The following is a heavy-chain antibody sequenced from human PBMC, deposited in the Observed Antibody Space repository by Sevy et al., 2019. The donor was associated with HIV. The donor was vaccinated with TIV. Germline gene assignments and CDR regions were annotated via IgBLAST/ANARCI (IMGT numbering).Heavy chain of an antibody. Sequence: GGSLRLSCAASGFTFSANRMNWVRQAPGQGLEGVANIKGDGSDKHYVDSVEGRFTISRDNAKNLLYLQMNSLRVEDTAVYYCAHGTFGRFESWGQGTLVTVSS. J-gene: IGHJ4*02. D-gene: IGHD3-16*01. CDR3: AHGTFGRFES. CDR1: GFTFSANR. V-gene: IGHV3-7*01. CDR2: IKGDGSDK.